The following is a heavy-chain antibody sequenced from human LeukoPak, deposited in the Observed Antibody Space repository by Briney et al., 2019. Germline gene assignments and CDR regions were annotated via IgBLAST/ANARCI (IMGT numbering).Heavy chain of an antibody. Sequence: SETLSLTCAVYGGSFSGYYWSWIRQPPGKGLEWIGEINHSGSTNYNPSLKSRVTISVDTSKNQFSLKLSSVTAADTAVYYCARDGSGEPFDYWGQGTLVTVSS. CDR3: ARDGSGEPFDY. J-gene: IGHJ4*02. CDR2: INHSGST. CDR1: GGSFSGYY. V-gene: IGHV4-34*01. D-gene: IGHD3-10*01.